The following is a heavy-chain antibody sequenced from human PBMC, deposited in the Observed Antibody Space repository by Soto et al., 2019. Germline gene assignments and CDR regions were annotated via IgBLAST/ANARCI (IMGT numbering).Heavy chain of an antibody. CDR2: ISGSSAST. CDR1: GITVKNYA. V-gene: IGHV3-23*01. Sequence: EVRLLESGGGLRQPGGSLRLSCSASGITVKNYAMTWVRQAPGKGLDWVSSISGSSASTYYADSVMGRFTISRDNTKNRVYLKMTSLRHEAAPFYYCATEYDIAVVLSSGMDVWGQGTTVIVSS. CDR3: ATEYDIAVVLSSGMDV. J-gene: IGHJ6*02. D-gene: IGHD2-2*01.